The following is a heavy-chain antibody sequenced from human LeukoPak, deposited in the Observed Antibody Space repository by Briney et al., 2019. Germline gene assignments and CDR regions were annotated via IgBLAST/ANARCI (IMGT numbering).Heavy chain of an antibody. CDR1: GGSISSYY. V-gene: IGHV4-4*07. J-gene: IGHJ3*02. CDR2: IYTSGST. Sequence: PSETLSLTCTVYGGSISSYYWSWIRQPAGKGLEWIGRIYTSGSTNYNPSLKSRVTMSVDTSKNQFPLKLSSVTAADTAVYYCARDIPYYYDSSGFDAFDIWGQGTMVTVSS. CDR3: ARDIPYYYDSSGFDAFDI. D-gene: IGHD3-22*01.